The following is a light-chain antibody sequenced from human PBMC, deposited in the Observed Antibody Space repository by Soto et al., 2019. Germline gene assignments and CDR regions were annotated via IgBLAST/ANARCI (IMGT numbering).Light chain of an antibody. CDR3: QSYDSSLSIWV. Sequence: QSALTQPPSVSVAPGQRVIVSCTGSRSNIGAGYAVHWYRRLPGTAPKLLISRNNNRPSGVPDRFSGSKSGTSASLAIAGLQAEDEADYYCQSYDSSLSIWVFGGGTKVTVL. CDR1: RSNIGAGYA. J-gene: IGLJ3*02. V-gene: IGLV1-40*01. CDR2: RNN.